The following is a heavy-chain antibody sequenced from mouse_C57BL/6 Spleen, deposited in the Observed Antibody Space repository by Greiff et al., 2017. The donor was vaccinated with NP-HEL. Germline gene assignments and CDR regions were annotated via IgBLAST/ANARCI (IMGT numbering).Heavy chain of an antibody. CDR2: INPYNGGT. D-gene: IGHD2-4*01. CDR1: GYTFTDYY. Sequence: VQLKESGPVLVKPGASVKMSCKASGYTFTDYYMNWVKQSHGKSLEWIGVINPYNGGTSYNQKFKGKATLTVDKSSSTAYMELNSLTSEDSAVYDCARASLYYDYGQYYAMDYWGQGTSVTVSS. V-gene: IGHV1-19*01. CDR3: ARASLYYDYGQYYAMDY. J-gene: IGHJ4*01.